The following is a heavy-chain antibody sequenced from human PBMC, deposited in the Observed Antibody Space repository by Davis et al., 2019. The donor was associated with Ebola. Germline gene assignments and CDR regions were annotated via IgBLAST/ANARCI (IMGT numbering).Heavy chain of an antibody. J-gene: IGHJ6*04. CDR1: GFTFSSNS. CDR2: ISSSNSNI. V-gene: IGHV3-48*01. Sequence: GESLKISCAASGFTFSSNSMNWVRQAPGKGLEWLSYISSSNSNIHYADSVKGRFTISRDNAKNSLYLQMDSLRAEDTAVYYCARPMVATPYYYYGMDIWGKGTTVTVSS. D-gene: IGHD5-12*01. CDR3: ARPMVATPYYYYGMDI.